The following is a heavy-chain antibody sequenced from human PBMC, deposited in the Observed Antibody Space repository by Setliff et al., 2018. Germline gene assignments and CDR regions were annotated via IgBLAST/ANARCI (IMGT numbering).Heavy chain of an antibody. Sequence: SETLSLTCRVSGGSVSTFYWTWIWQPPGKGLEWIGYIFTSGSTQYNPSLKSRATISRDTSSNQFSLKLFSVTAADTAVYYCAHSTTFDLHHDYWGQGVLVTVSS. V-gene: IGHV4-4*09. D-gene: IGHD3-9*01. CDR2: IFTSGST. CDR3: AHSTTFDLHHDY. J-gene: IGHJ4*02. CDR1: GGSVSTFY.